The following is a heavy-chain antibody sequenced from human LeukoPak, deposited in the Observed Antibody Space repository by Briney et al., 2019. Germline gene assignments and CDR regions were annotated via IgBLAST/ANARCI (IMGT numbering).Heavy chain of an antibody. Sequence: GSLRLSCAASGFTVSSNYMNWIRQPPGKGLEWIGEINHSGSTNYNPSLKSRVTISVDTSKNQFSLKLSSVTAADTAVYYCARGYRDSSEENDYFDYWGQGTLVTVSS. V-gene: IGHV4-34*01. J-gene: IGHJ4*02. CDR2: INHSGST. CDR3: ARGYRDSSEENDYFDY. D-gene: IGHD6-19*01. CDR1: GFTVSSNY.